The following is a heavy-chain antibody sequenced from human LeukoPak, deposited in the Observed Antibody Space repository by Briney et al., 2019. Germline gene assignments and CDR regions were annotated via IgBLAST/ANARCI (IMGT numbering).Heavy chain of an antibody. J-gene: IGHJ5*02. D-gene: IGHD3-10*01. V-gene: IGHV4-34*01. CDR1: GGSFSGYY. CDR2: INHSGST. CDR3: ARGHGSLRWFDP. Sequence: SETLSLTCAVYGGSFSGYYWSWIRQPPGKGLEWIGEINHSGSTNYNPSLKSRVTISVDTSKNQFSLKLSSVTAADTAVYYCARGHGSLRWFDPWGRGTLVTVSS.